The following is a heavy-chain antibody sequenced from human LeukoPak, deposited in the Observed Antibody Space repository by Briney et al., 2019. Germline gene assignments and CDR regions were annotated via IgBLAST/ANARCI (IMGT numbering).Heavy chain of an antibody. V-gene: IGHV4-4*09. CDR2: IYTSGST. CDR1: GGSISSYY. J-gene: IGHJ4*02. CDR3: ARLVVRGGYFDY. D-gene: IGHD3-10*01. Sequence: PSETLSLTCTVSGGSISSYYWSWIRQPPGKGLEWIGYIYTSGSTNYNPSLKSRVTISVDTSKNQFSLKLSSVTAADTAVYYCARLVVRGGYFDYWGQGTLVTVSS.